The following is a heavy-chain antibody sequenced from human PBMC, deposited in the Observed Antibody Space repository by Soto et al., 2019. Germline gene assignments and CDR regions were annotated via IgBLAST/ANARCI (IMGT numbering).Heavy chain of an antibody. Sequence: EVQLVESGGGLIQPGGSLRLSCAASGFTVSSKYMPWVRQAPGKGLELVSVIYGGGTTYYADSVKGRFTISRDNSKNPLYLQVNSLRAEDTAVYYCVQTTGWPGFDFWGQGTLVTVSS. D-gene: IGHD6-19*01. V-gene: IGHV3-53*01. J-gene: IGHJ4*02. CDR3: VQTTGWPGFDF. CDR2: IYGGGTT. CDR1: GFTVSSKY.